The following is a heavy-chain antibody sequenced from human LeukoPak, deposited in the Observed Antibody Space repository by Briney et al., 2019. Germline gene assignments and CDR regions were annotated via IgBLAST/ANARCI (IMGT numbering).Heavy chain of an antibody. J-gene: IGHJ5*02. CDR1: GFTFNNYG. Sequence: GGSLRLSCAASGFTFNNYGMHWVRQAPGQGLEWMGWINPNSGGTNYAQKFQGRVTMTRDTSISTAYMELSRLRSDDTAVYYCARDGWEQQLVGWFDPWGQGTLVTVSS. CDR3: ARDGWEQQLVGWFDP. V-gene: IGHV1-2*02. D-gene: IGHD6-13*01. CDR2: INPNSGGT.